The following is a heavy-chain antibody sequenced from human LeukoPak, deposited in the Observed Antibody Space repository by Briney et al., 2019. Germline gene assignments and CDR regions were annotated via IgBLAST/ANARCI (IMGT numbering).Heavy chain of an antibody. D-gene: IGHD3-22*01. CDR3: ARFSYYDSSGYYPRWFDP. CDR1: GGSISSYY. J-gene: IGHJ5*02. CDR2: IYYSGST. V-gene: IGHV4-59*01. Sequence: SETLSLTCTVSGGSISSYYWSWIRKPPGKGLERIGYIYYSGSTNYNPSLKSRVTISVDTSKNQFSLKLSSVTAADTAVYYCARFSYYDSSGYYPRWFDPWGQGTLVTVSS.